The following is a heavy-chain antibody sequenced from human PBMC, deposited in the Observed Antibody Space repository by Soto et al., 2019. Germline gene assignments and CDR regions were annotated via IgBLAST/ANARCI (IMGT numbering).Heavy chain of an antibody. CDR1: GFTFSSYS. V-gene: IGHV3-21*01. CDR3: ARDSGLMVYAMAPTEAFYYFDY. Sequence: GGSLRLSCAASGFTFSSYSMNWVRQAPGKGLEWVSSISSSSSYIYYADSVKGRFTISRDNAKNSLYLQMNSLRAEDTAVYYCARDSGLMVYAMAPTEAFYYFDYWGQGTLVTVSS. CDR2: ISSSSSYI. D-gene: IGHD2-8*01. J-gene: IGHJ4*02.